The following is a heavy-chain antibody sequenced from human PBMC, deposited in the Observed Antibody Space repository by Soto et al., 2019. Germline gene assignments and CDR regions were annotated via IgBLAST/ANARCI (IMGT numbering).Heavy chain of an antibody. CDR1: GFTFSTYS. V-gene: IGHV3-48*01. CDR2: ISSSSSTI. J-gene: IGHJ4*02. CDR3: ASSTYYHDRTGPTAF. Sequence: QPGGSLRLSCAASGFTFSTYSMNWVRQAPGKGLEWVSYISSSSSTIFYTDSVKGRFTVSRDNAKNSLYLQMNSLRAEDTAVYYCASSTYYHDRTGPTAFWGPGTLVTL. D-gene: IGHD3-22*01.